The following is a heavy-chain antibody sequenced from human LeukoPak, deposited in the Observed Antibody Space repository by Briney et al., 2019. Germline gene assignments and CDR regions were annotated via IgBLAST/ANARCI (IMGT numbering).Heavy chain of an antibody. CDR1: GFTFSSYW. V-gene: IGHV3-7*01. CDR3: ARDNPSPGGVYFDY. J-gene: IGHJ4*02. CDR2: IKQDGSEK. D-gene: IGHD3-16*01. Sequence: PGGSLRLSYAASGFTFSSYWMSWVRQAPGKGLEWVANIKQDGSEKYYVDSVKGRFTISRDNAKNSLYLQMNSLRAEDTAVYYCARDNPSPGGVYFDYWGQGTLVTVSS.